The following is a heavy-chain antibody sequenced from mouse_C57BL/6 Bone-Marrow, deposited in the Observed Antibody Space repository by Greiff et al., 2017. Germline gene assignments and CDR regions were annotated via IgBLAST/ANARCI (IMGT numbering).Heavy chain of an antibody. CDR2: IWSGGST. Sequence: VKLMESGPGLVQPSQSLSITCTVSGFSLTSYGVHWVRQSPGKGLEWLGVIWSGGSTDYNAAFISRLSISKDNSKSQVFFKMNSLQADDTAIYYCARASYGSSHYYYAMDYWGQGTSVTVSS. CDR3: ARASYGSSHYYYAMDY. J-gene: IGHJ4*01. CDR1: GFSLTSYG. V-gene: IGHV2-2*01. D-gene: IGHD1-1*01.